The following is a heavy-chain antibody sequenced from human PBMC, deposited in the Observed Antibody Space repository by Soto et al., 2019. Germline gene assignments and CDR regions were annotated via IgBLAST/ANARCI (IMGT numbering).Heavy chain of an antibody. V-gene: IGHV3-21*01. D-gene: IGHD1-1*01. CDR3: AKDVVQLDNYYYYGMDV. CDR2: ISSSSYI. Sequence: PGGSLRLSCAASGFTFSSYSMNWVRQAPGKGLEWVSSISSSSYIYYADSVKGRFTISRDNAKNSLYLQMNSLRAEDTAVYYCAKDVVQLDNYYYYGMDVWGQGTTVTVSS. J-gene: IGHJ6*02. CDR1: GFTFSSYS.